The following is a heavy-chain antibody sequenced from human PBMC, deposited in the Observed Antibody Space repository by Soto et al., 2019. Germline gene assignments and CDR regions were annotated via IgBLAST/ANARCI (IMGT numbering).Heavy chain of an antibody. CDR2: IYYSGST. J-gene: IGHJ3*02. V-gene: IGHV4-31*11. CDR1: SFSISSGGYY. D-gene: IGHD5-12*01. CDR3: ARDIVAKKGAFDI. Sequence: LSETLSLTCAVSSFSISSGGYYWSWIRQHPGKGLEWIGYIYYSGSTYYNPSLKSRVTISVDTSKNQFSLKLSSVTAADTAVYYCARDIVAKKGAFDIWGQGTMVTVSS.